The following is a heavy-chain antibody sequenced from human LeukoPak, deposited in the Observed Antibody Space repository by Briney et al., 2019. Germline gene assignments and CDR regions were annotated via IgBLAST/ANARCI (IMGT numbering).Heavy chain of an antibody. CDR1: GFTFSSYW. CDR3: ARDPLRFGGTNYDY. CDR2: INSDGSST. D-gene: IGHD3-16*01. Sequence: SVGSLRLSCAASGFTFSSYWMHWVRQAPGKGLVWVSRINSDGSSTSYADSVKGRFTISRDNAKNTLYLQMNSLRAEDTAVYYCARDPLRFGGTNYDYWGQGTLVTVSS. J-gene: IGHJ4*02. V-gene: IGHV3-74*01.